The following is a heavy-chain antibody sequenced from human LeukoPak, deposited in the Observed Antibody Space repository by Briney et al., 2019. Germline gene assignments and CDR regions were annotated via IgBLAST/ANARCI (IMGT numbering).Heavy chain of an antibody. CDR1: GGSISSSSYY. CDR2: IYCGST. Sequence: SETLSLTCTVSGGSISSSSYYWGWIRQPPGKGLEWIGSIYCGSTYYNPSLKSRVTISVDTPKNQFSLKLSSVTAADTAVYYCARVPRGIVGATWYFDLWGRGTLVTVSS. CDR3: ARVPRGIVGATWYFDL. D-gene: IGHD1-26*01. J-gene: IGHJ2*01. V-gene: IGHV4-39*07.